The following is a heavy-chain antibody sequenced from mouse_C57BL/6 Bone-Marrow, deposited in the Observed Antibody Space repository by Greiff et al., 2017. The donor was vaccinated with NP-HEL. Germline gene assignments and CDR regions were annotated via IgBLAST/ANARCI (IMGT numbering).Heavy chain of an antibody. Sequence: DVKLVESGGDLVKPGGSLKLSCAASGFTFSSYGMSWVRQTPDKRLEWVATISSGGSYTYYPDSVKGRFTIARDNAKNTLYLQMSSLKSEDTAMYYCARHRGFWYFDVWGRGTTVTVSS. D-gene: IGHD2-14*01. CDR1: GFTFSSYG. CDR3: ARHRGFWYFDV. V-gene: IGHV5-6*02. J-gene: IGHJ1*03. CDR2: ISSGGSYT.